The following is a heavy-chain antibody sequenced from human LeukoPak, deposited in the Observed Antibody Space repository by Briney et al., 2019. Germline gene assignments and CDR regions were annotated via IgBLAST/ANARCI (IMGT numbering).Heavy chain of an antibody. D-gene: IGHD2-15*01. Sequence: GGSLRLSCVASGFTFINYWMSWVRQAPGKGLEWVANIKQDGSEKYYVDSVKDRFTISRDNAKNSLYLQMNSLRAEDAAVYSCARGADGVSSNSRGWFDPWGQGTLVTVSS. CDR1: GFTFINYW. CDR2: IKQDGSEK. CDR3: ARGADGVSSNSRGWFDP. V-gene: IGHV3-7*01. J-gene: IGHJ5*02.